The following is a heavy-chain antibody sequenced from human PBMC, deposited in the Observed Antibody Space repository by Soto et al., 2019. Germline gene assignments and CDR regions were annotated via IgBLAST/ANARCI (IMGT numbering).Heavy chain of an antibody. J-gene: IGHJ2*01. V-gene: IGHV3-30*18. CDR1: GFTFSSYG. CDR2: ISYEGSNK. Sequence: QVQLVESGGGVVQPGRSLRLSCAASGFTFSSYGMHWVRQAPGKGLEWVAVISYEGSNKYYADSVKGRLTISRDNSKNTLYLQMNSLRAEDTAVYYCAKDYNYYDSSGYFPNWYFDLWGRGTLVTVSS. D-gene: IGHD3-22*01. CDR3: AKDYNYYDSSGYFPNWYFDL.